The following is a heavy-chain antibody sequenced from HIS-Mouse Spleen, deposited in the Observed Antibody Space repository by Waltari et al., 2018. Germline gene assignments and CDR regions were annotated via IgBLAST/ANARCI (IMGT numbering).Heavy chain of an antibody. CDR2: ISYDGSNK. D-gene: IGHD6-19*01. CDR1: GFTFRSYA. CDR3: ARDHSGWYFDY. J-gene: IGHJ4*02. V-gene: IGHV3-30-3*01. Sequence: QVQLVESGGGVVQPGRSLRLSCAASGFTFRSYAMHWVRQAPGKGLGWVAVISYDGSNKYYADSVKGRFTISRDNSKNTLYLQMNSLRAEDTAVYYCARDHSGWYFDYWGQGTLVTVSS.